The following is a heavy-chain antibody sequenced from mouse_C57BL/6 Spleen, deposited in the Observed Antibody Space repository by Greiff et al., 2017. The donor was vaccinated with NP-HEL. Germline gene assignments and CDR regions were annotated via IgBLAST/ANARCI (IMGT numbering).Heavy chain of an antibody. V-gene: IGHV1-26*01. J-gene: IGHJ4*01. D-gene: IGHD1-1*01. CDR3: ARGTSYYGPYYYAMDY. CDR1: GYTFTDYY. Sequence: EVQLQQSGPELVKPGASVKISCKASGYTFTDYYMNWVKQSHGKSLEWIGDINPNNGGTSYNQKFKGKATLTVDKSSSTAYMELRSLTSEDSAVYYCARGTSYYGPYYYAMDYWGQGTSVTVSS. CDR2: INPNNGGT.